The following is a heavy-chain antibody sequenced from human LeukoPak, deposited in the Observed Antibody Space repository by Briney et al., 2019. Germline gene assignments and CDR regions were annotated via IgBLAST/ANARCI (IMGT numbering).Heavy chain of an antibody. V-gene: IGHV1-46*01. J-gene: IGHJ4*02. Sequence: ASVKVSCKASGYTFTSYYMHWVRQAPGQGLEWMGIINPSGGSTSYAQKFQGRVTMTRDTSTSTVYVELSSLRAEDTAVYYCARGEGSYPPDYWGQGTLVTVSS. CDR1: GYTFTSYY. D-gene: IGHD3-16*02. CDR3: ARGEGSYPPDY. CDR2: INPSGGST.